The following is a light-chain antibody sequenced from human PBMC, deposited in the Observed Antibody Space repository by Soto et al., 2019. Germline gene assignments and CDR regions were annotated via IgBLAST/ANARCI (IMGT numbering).Light chain of an antibody. CDR3: AAWDDSLHGGV. CDR2: YDD. J-gene: IGLJ3*02. V-gene: IGLV1-36*01. CDR1: SSNIGNNA. Sequence: QSVLTQPPSVSAAPRQRVTISCSGSSSNIGNNAVNWYQQVPGKAPKLLIYYDDLLPSGVSDRFSGSKSGTSASLAISGLQSEDEADYYCAAWDDSLHGGVFGGGTKVTVL.